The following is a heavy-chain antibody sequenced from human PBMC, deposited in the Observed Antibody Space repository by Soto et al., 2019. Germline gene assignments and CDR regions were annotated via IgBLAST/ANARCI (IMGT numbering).Heavy chain of an antibody. Sequence: EVQLVESGGGLVQPGRSLRLSCVASGFNFADYAMHWVRQAPGKGLEWVSGISWDGGRIGYADSVKGRFTISRDNAKKSLFLQMNSLRPEDTALYYCEKVVVQATQPRYYFYGMDVWGQGTTVTVSS. V-gene: IGHV3-9*01. CDR3: EKVVVQATQPRYYFYGMDV. CDR1: GFNFADYA. D-gene: IGHD2-15*01. J-gene: IGHJ6*02. CDR2: ISWDGGRI.